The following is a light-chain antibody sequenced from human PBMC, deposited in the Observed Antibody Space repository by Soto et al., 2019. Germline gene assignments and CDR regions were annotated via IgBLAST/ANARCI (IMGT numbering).Light chain of an antibody. Sequence: QSVLTQPPSVSAAPGQKVTISCSESSSNIGKNYVSWYQQLPGTAPKLLIYENDKRPSGIPDRFSGSKTGTSATLGITGLQTGDEADYHCGTWDSSLSAGVFGTGTKVTVL. J-gene: IGLJ1*01. CDR1: SSNIGKNY. CDR2: END. V-gene: IGLV1-51*02. CDR3: GTWDSSLSAGV.